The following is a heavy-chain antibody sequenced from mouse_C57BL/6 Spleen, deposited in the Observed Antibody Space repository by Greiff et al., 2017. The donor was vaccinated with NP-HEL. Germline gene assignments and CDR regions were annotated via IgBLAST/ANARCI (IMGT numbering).Heavy chain of an antibody. V-gene: IGHV1-85*01. D-gene: IGHD1-1*01. CDR1: GYTFTSYD. J-gene: IGHJ4*01. Sequence: QVHVKQSGPELVKPGASVKLSCKASGYTFTSYDINWVKQRPGQGLEWIGWIYPRDGSTKYNEKFKGKATLTVDTSSSTAYMELHSLTSEDSAVYFCARPYYYGSSPYAMDYWGQGTSVTVSS. CDR2: IYPRDGST. CDR3: ARPYYYGSSPYAMDY.